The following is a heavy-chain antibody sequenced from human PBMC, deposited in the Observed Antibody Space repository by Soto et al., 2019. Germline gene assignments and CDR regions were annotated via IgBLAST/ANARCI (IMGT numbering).Heavy chain of an antibody. CDR3: AREGRFLEWFNWFDP. CDR1: GGSISSHY. V-gene: IGHV4-4*07. D-gene: IGHD3-3*01. CDR2: IYASGST. J-gene: IGHJ5*02. Sequence: ASETLSLTCTVSGGSISSHYWSWIRQPAGKGLEWIGRIYASGSTNYNPSLKSRVTMSLDTSRNQFSLKLTSVTAADTAMYYCAREGRFLEWFNWFDPWGQGTLVTVSS.